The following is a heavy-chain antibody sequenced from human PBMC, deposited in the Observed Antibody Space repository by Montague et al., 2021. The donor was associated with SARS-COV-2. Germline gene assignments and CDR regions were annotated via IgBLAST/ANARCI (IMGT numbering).Heavy chain of an antibody. CDR2: ILHSGST. J-gene: IGHJ5*02. CDR1: GGSISGSNW. CDR3: ARDFRGAYNFFDP. V-gene: IGHV4-4*02. D-gene: IGHD4/OR15-4a*01. Sequence: SETLSLTCAVSGGSISGSNWWTWLRQPPGKGLEWIGEILHSGSTNYISSLKSRVTISVDKSKNQFSLKLTSLTAADTAVYYCARDFRGAYNFFDPWGQGALVTVSS.